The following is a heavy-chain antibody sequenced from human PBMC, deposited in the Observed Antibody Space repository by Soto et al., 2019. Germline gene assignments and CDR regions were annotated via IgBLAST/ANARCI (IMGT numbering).Heavy chain of an antibody. CDR2: INSDGSVS. CDR1: GFTFSNYW. CDR3: ARGDCVGGTCYSLAGSFYYYMDV. J-gene: IGHJ6*03. V-gene: IGHV3-74*02. Sequence: EVQLVESGGGLVQPGGSLRLSCAASGFTFSNYWMYWVRQAPGKGLEWVSRINSDGSVSSYADSVKSRFTISRDNVKNALYLQLDSLRAEDTAVYYCARGDCVGGTCYSLAGSFYYYMDVWGKGTTVTVFS. D-gene: IGHD2-15*01.